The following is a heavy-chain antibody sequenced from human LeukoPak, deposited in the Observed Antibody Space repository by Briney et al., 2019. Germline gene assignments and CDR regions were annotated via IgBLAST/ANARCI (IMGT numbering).Heavy chain of an antibody. V-gene: IGHV4-38-2*02. CDR2: IYHSGST. Sequence: SETLSLTCTVSGYSISSGYYWGWIRQPPGKGLEWIGSIYHSGSTYYNPSLKSRVTISVDTSKNQFSLKLSSVTAADTAVYYCARGGFGDIVLIVYASYWGQGTLVTVSS. CDR3: ARGGFGDIVLIVYASY. D-gene: IGHD2-8*01. CDR1: GYSISSGYY. J-gene: IGHJ4*02.